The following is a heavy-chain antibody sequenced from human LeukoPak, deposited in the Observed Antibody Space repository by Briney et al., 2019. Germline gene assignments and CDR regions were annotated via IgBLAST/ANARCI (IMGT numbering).Heavy chain of an antibody. CDR2: IYHSGDR. CDR1: GFSITSGYY. D-gene: IGHD6-19*01. Sequence: SETLSLTCAVSGFSITSGYYWGWIRPPPGKGLEWIGSIYHSGDRNFNPSLKSRVSISVDTSNNQFSLELSSVTAADTAVYYCARHYSSGWYPFDYWGQGTLVTVSS. CDR3: ARHYSSGWYPFDY. V-gene: IGHV4-38-2*01. J-gene: IGHJ4*02.